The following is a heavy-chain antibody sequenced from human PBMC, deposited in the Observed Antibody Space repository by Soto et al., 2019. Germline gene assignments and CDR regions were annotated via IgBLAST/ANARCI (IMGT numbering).Heavy chain of an antibody. CDR1: GYAFTSYY. J-gene: IGHJ5*02. V-gene: IGHV1-46*01. CDR2: INPSGGST. CDR3: ARDQGIAVAPNWFDT. D-gene: IGHD6-19*01. Sequence: GASVKVSCKASGYAFTSYYMHWVRQAPGQGLEWMGIINPSGGSTSYAQKFQGRVTMTRDTSTSTVYMELSSLRSEDTAVYYCARDQGIAVAPNWFDTWGQGTPVTVSS.